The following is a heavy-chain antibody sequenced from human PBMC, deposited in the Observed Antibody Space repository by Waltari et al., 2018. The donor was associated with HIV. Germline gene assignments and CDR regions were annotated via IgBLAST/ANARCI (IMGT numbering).Heavy chain of an antibody. J-gene: IGHJ4*02. CDR1: GLPSSTGP. CDR3: ARQQLGSGALDL. Sequence: VPLVESGGGLVKPGGSLRLYCTASGLPSSTGPMNWVRQAPGKGLEWVSSISSGTSYIYYADSVTGRFTVSRDNAKNSLFLQMNSLRADDTAVYYCARQQLGSGALDLWGQGTLVTVSS. CDR2: ISSGTSYI. D-gene: IGHD3-10*02. V-gene: IGHV3-21*02.